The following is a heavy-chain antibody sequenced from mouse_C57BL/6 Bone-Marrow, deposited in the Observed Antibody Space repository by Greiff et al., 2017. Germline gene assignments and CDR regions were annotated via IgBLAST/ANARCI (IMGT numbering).Heavy chain of an antibody. Sequence: EVQGVESGGGLVQPGGSLKLSCAASGFTFSDYYMYWVRQTPEKRLEWVAYISNGGGSTYYPDTVKGRFTISRDNAKNTLYLQMSRLTSEDTAMYYCARQDYDYAFYAMDYWGQGTSVTVSS. V-gene: IGHV5-12*01. CDR1: GFTFSDYY. J-gene: IGHJ4*01. CDR2: ISNGGGST. CDR3: ARQDYDYAFYAMDY. D-gene: IGHD2-4*01.